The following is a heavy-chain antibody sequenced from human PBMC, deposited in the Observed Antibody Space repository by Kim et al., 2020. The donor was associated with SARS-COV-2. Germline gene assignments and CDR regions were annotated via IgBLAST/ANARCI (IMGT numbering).Heavy chain of an antibody. V-gene: IGHV4-34*01. CDR3: ARQTTYNNYVHYSGSYYY. CDR2: INHSGST. Sequence: SETLSLTCAVYGGSFSGYYWSWIRQPPGKGLEWIGEINHSGSTNYNPSLKSRVTISVDTSKNQFSLKLSSVTAADTAVYYCARQTTYNNYVHYSGSYYY. J-gene: IGHJ6*01. CDR1: GGSFSGYY. D-gene: IGHD1-26*01.